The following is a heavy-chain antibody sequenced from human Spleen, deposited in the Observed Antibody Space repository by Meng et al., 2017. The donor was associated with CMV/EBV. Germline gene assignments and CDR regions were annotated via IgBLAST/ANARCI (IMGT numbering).Heavy chain of an antibody. V-gene: IGHV1-18*01. CDR1: GYTFTSYA. CDR3: AVGGIAAAGATDYYYVMDV. CDR2: ISPYNGNT. Sequence: ASVQVSCKTSGYTFTSYAISWVRQAPGQGLEWMGWISPYNGNTNYAQKRQGRVAMTTDTSTNTAYMELRSLRSDDTAVYYCAVGGIAAAGATDYYYVMDVWAQGTTVTVSS. D-gene: IGHD6-13*01. J-gene: IGHJ6*02.